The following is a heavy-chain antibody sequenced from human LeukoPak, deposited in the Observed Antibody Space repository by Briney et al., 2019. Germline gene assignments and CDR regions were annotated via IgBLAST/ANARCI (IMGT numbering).Heavy chain of an antibody. D-gene: IGHD1-1*01. J-gene: IGHJ6*02. Sequence: PSETLSLTYAVYGGSFSGYYWSWIRQPPGKGLEWIGYIYYSGSTNYNPSLKSRVTISVDTSKNQFSLKLSSVTAADTAVYYCAGGTPRALRYYYGMDVWGQGTTVTVSS. V-gene: IGHV4-59*08. CDR3: AGGTPRALRYYYGMDV. CDR1: GGSFSGYY. CDR2: IYYSGST.